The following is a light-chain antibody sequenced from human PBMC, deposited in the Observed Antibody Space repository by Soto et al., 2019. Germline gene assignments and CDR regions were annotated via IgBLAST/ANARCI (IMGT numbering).Light chain of an antibody. J-gene: IGLJ1*01. V-gene: IGLV2-14*01. CDR1: SSDGGGYNY. CDR2: EVS. CDR3: SSYTISSTLV. Sequence: QSALTQPASVSGSPGQSITISCTGTSSDGGGYNYVSWYQQHPGKAPKLMIYEVSNRPSGVSNRFSGSKSGNTASLTISGLHAEDEADYYCSSYTISSTLVFGTGTKVTVL.